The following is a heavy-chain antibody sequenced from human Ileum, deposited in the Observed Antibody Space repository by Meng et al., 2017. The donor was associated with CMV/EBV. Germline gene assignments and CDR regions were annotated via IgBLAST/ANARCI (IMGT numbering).Heavy chain of an antibody. CDR2: IDTSTGNP. CDR3: ARDGLSGRYFDY. D-gene: IGHD1-26*01. Sequence: QVQLVQSGSELKKPGASVTVSCKASGYNFTSHNIIWVRQAPGQGPEWMGWIDTSTGNPTYAQGFIGRFVFFFDMSVSTTYVQISSLKAEDTAVYYCARDGLSGRYFDYWGQGTLVTVLL. CDR1: GYNFTSHN. J-gene: IGHJ4*02. V-gene: IGHV7-4-1*02.